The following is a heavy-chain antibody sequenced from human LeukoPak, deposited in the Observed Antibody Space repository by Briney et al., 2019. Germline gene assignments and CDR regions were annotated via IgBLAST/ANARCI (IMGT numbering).Heavy chain of an antibody. CDR3: ARTIEMATISYFDY. J-gene: IGHJ4*02. CDR1: GFTFSSYG. CDR2: ISGSGGST. V-gene: IGHV3-23*01. Sequence: GRSLRLSCAASGFTFSSYGMSWVRQAPGKGLEWVSAISGSGGSTYYADSVKGRFTISRDNAKNSLYLQMNSLRAGDTAVYYCARTIEMATISYFDYWGQGTLVTVSS. D-gene: IGHD5-24*01.